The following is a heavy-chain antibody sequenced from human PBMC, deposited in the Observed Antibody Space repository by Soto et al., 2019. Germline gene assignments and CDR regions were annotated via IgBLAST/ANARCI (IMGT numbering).Heavy chain of an antibody. CDR2: IKTKSDGETR. Sequence: EVQMVQSGGDLVKPGGSLRLSCVTSGFMFSSAWMNWVRQAPGKGLEWVARIKTKSDGETRDYAAPVKGRFTIPRDDSKKTVYLQMNSLRAEDTAVYYCVEGWNDFWGQGTLVTVSS. J-gene: IGHJ4*02. D-gene: IGHD1-1*01. CDR3: VEGWNDF. CDR1: GFMFSSAW. V-gene: IGHV3-15*01.